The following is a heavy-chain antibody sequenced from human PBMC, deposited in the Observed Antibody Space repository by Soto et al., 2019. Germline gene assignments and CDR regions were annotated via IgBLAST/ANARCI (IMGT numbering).Heavy chain of an antibody. CDR2: ISHSGST. CDR3: ARQPVCSGGACYFAT. V-gene: IGHV4-59*08. Sequence: PSETLSLTCTVSGASISSYYWSWIRQPPGKGLEWIGYISHSGSTNYNPSLKSRVTISADTSKNHFTLKLSSMTAADTAVYYCARQPVCSGGACYFATWGQGTLVTVSS. D-gene: IGHD2-15*01. J-gene: IGHJ5*02. CDR1: GASISSYY.